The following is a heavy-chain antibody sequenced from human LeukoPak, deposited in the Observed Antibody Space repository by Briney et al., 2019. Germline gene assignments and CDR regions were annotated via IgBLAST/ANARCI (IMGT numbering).Heavy chain of an antibody. Sequence: GGSLRLSCAASGFTFSNYGMHWVRQAPGRGLEWVAVISYDGKKNNYADSVKGRITISRDSSENTLFLQMNSLKTEDTAVYYCAKALRGELSFYDAFDVWGQGTMVTASS. V-gene: IGHV3-30*18. CDR2: ISYDGKKN. D-gene: IGHD3-16*01. CDR1: GFTFSNYG. CDR3: AKALRGELSFYDAFDV. J-gene: IGHJ3*01.